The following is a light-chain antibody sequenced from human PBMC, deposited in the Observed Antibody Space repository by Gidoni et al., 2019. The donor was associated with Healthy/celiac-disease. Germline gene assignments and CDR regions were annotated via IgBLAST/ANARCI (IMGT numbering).Light chain of an antibody. V-gene: IGKV1-5*03. CDR2: KAS. CDR1: QSISSW. J-gene: IGKJ4*01. Sequence: DIQMNQSPSTLSASVGDRVTITCRASQSISSWLAWYQQKPGKAPKLLIYKASSLESGVPSRFSGSGSGTEFTLTISSLQPDDFATYYCQQYNSSPLTFGGGTKVEIK. CDR3: QQYNSSPLT.